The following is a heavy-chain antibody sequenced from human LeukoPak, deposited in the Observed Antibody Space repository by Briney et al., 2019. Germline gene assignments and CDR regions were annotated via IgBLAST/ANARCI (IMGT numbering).Heavy chain of an antibody. D-gene: IGHD4-17*01. CDR1: GFTFSSYA. CDR3: AKINYGDYYSGPLYGMDV. CDR2: ISGSGGST. J-gene: IGHJ6*02. V-gene: IGHV3-23*01. Sequence: GGSLRLSCAASGFTFSSYAMSWVRQAPGKGLEWVSAISGSGGSTYYADSVKGRFTISRDNSKNTLYLRMNSLRAEDTAVYYCAKINYGDYYSGPLYGMDVWGQGTTVTVSS.